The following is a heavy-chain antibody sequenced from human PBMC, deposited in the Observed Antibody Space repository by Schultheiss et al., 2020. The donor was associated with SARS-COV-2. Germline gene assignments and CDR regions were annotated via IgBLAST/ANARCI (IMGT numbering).Heavy chain of an antibody. Sequence: GGSLRLSCSGSGFTFGGYGMTWVRQAPGKGLEFVASIRSSGRDIYYADSMQGRFTVSRDNANNSLYLQMHSLRAEDTAVYYCVRDRSWWTPYNCFDLWGRGTLVTVSS. CDR2: IRSSGRDI. V-gene: IGHV3-21*01. J-gene: IGHJ5*02. CDR1: GFTFGGYG. D-gene: IGHD2-15*01. CDR3: VRDRSWWTPYNCFDL.